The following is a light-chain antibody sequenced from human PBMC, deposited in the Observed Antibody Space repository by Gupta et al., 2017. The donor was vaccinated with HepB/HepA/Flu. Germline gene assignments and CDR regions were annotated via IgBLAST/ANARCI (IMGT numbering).Light chain of an antibody. CDR1: QSVSSSY. V-gene: IGKV3-20*01. CDR3: QQYGSAPPDT. CDR2: GAS. J-gene: IGKJ2*01. Sequence: EIVLTQSPGTLSLSPGERATLSCRASQSVSSSYLAWYQQKPGQAPRLLIYGASSRATGIPDRFSGSGSGTDFTLTISRLEPEDFAVYYCQQYGSAPPDTCGQETKLEIK.